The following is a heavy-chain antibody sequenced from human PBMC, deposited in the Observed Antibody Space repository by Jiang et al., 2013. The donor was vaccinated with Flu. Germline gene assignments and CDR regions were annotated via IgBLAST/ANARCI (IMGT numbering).Heavy chain of an antibody. CDR1: GYSFTSYW. J-gene: IGHJ6*02. Sequence: GAEVKKPGESLKISCKGSGYSFTSYWIGWVRQMPGKGLEWMGIIYPGDSDTRYSPSFQGQVTISADKSISTAYLQWSSLKASDTAMYYCATTVFPGYSGPERIHYYYYGMDVWGQGTTVTVSS. CDR2: IYPGDSDT. D-gene: IGHD5-12*01. CDR3: ATTVFPGYSGPERIHYYYYGMDV. V-gene: IGHV5-51*03.